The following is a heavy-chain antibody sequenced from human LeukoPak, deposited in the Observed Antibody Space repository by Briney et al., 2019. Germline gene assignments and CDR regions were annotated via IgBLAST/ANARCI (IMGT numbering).Heavy chain of an antibody. D-gene: IGHD1-26*01. CDR3: ARHEEGPKWELRY. V-gene: IGHV5-51*01. CDR2: IYPGDSDT. Sequence: GESLKISCKLSGYSFAISWIAWVRPMPGKGLEWMGIIYPGDSDTRYSPSFQGQVTISADKSISTAYLQWSSLKASDTAMYYCARHEEGPKWELRYWGQGTLVTVSS. CDR1: GYSFAISW. J-gene: IGHJ4*02.